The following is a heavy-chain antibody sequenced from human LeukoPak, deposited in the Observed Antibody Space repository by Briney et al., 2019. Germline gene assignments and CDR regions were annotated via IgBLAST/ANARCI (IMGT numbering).Heavy chain of an antibody. CDR2: IYYSGST. CDR3: AIRPPRVVNDY. CDR1: GGSISSSSYY. V-gene: IGHV4-39*07. Sequence: SETLSLTCTVSGGSISSSSYYWVWIRQPPGKGLEWIGSIYYSGSTYYSPSLKSRVTLSVDTSKNHFSLKLISVAAADTALYSCAIRPPRVVNDYWGEGSVVRVSS. D-gene: IGHD4-23*01. J-gene: IGHJ4*02.